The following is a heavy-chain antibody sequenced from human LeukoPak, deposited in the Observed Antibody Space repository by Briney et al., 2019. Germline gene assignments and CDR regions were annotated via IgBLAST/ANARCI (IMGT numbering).Heavy chain of an antibody. CDR2: INWNGGST. D-gene: IGHD4-17*01. CDR3: ARGPTVTNDAFDI. Sequence: PGGSLRLSCAASGFTFDDYAMTWVRQAPGKGLEWVSGINWNGGSTGYADSVKGRFTISRDNGKNSLYLQMNSLRVDDTALYYCARGPTVTNDAFDIWGQGTMVTVSS. V-gene: IGHV3-20*04. CDR1: GFTFDDYA. J-gene: IGHJ3*02.